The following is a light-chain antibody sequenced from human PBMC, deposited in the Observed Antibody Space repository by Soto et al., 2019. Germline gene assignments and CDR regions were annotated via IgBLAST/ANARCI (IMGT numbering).Light chain of an antibody. CDR3: NSYSNTTTLYV. Sequence: QSALTQPASWSGSPGQSITISCTRTRSDVGGYNYVSWYQHHPGKAPKLMIYDVSNRPSGVSNRFSGSKSGNTASLTISGLQAEDEADYYCNSYSNTTTLYVFGTGTKVTVL. CDR2: DVS. CDR1: RSDVGGYNY. V-gene: IGLV2-14*03. J-gene: IGLJ1*01.